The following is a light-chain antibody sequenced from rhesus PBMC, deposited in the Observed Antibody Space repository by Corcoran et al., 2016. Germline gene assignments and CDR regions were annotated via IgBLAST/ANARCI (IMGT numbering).Light chain of an antibody. CDR1: QGISSF. J-gene: IGKJ2*01. CDR3: LPHNSYPYS. Sequence: DIQMTQSPSSLSASVGDTVTITCRASQGISSFLNWFQQKPGKAPKLLIYAASSVESGVPSRFSGSGSGTEFTLTISSLQPEDFAAYYCLPHNSYPYSFGQGTKVEIK. V-gene: IGKV1-28*01. CDR2: AAS.